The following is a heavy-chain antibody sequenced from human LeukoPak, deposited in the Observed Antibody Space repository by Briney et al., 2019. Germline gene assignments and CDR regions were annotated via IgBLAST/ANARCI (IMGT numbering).Heavy chain of an antibody. D-gene: IGHD1-26*01. Sequence: GESLKISCKGSGYIFTSYWIGWVRQMPGKGLEWMGIIYPGDSDTRYSPSFQGRVTISADRSAATAFLHLNSLKASDTAIYYCARLFTLVGRHGMDVWGQGTTVTVSS. J-gene: IGHJ6*02. V-gene: IGHV5-51*01. CDR3: ARLFTLVGRHGMDV. CDR1: GYIFTSYW. CDR2: IYPGDSDT.